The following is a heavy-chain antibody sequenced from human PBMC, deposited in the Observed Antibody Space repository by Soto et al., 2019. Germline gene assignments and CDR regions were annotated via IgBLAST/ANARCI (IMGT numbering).Heavy chain of an antibody. CDR1: GYSFTSYW. J-gene: IGHJ6*02. CDR3: ARQGSNGAYVYFPMDV. Sequence: GESLKISCKGSGYSFTSYWIGWVRQMPGKGLEWMGIIYPGDSDTAYSPSFQGQVTISADKSINTAYLQWSSLKASDSATYYCARQGSNGAYVYFPMDVWGQGTTVTVSS. D-gene: IGHD3-16*01. CDR2: IYPGDSDT. V-gene: IGHV5-51*01.